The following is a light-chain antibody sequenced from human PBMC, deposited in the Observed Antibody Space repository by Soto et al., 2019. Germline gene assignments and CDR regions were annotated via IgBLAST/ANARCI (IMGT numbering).Light chain of an antibody. CDR3: QQYESAPLT. Sequence: DIVLTQSPGTLSLSPGERATLSCRASQSVSSTYLDWYQQKPGQAPRLLIYGASSRATGIPDRFSGSGSGTDFTLTISRLEPEDFAVYYCQQYESAPLTFGGGTKVEIK. J-gene: IGKJ4*01. CDR1: QSVSSTY. CDR2: GAS. V-gene: IGKV3-20*01.